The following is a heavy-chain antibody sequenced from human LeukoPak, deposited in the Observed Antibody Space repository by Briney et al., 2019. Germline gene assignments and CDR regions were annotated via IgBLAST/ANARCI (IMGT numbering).Heavy chain of an antibody. D-gene: IGHD5-18*01. CDR3: ASLGDTAMVMDDY. V-gene: IGHV3-66*01. CDR2: IYSGGST. CDR1: GFTFSSYS. Sequence: PGGSLRLSCVASGFTFSSYSMNWVRQAPGKGLEWVSVIYSGGSTYYADSVKGRFTISRDNSKNTLYLQMNSLRAEDTAVYYCASLGDTAMVMDDYWGQGTLVTVSS. J-gene: IGHJ4*02.